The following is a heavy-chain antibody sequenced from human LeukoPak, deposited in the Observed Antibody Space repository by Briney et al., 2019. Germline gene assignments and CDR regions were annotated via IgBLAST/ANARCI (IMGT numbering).Heavy chain of an antibody. V-gene: IGHV4-4*07. Sequence: PSETLSLTCTVSGGSISSYYWSWIRQPAGKGLELIGRIYTSGSTNYNPSLKSRVTMSVDTSKNQFSLKLSSVTAADTAVYYCARGPSRMVYAKTKNWFDPWGQGTLVTVSS. CDR2: IYTSGST. D-gene: IGHD2-8*01. CDR3: ARGPSRMVYAKTKNWFDP. CDR1: GGSISSYY. J-gene: IGHJ5*02.